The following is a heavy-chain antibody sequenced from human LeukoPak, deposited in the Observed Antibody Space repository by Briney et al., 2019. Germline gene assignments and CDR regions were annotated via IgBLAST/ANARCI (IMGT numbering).Heavy chain of an antibody. Sequence: PSETLSLTCTVSGGSISRSSYYWGWIRQPPGKGLEWIASIYYSGSTYYNPSLKSRVTISVDTSKNQFSLKVSSLTAADTAVYYCARHYLPYGYYYMGVWGKGTTVTVSS. D-gene: IGHD4-17*01. CDR1: GGSISRSSYY. V-gene: IGHV4-39*01. J-gene: IGHJ6*03. CDR3: ARHYLPYGYYYMGV. CDR2: IYYSGST.